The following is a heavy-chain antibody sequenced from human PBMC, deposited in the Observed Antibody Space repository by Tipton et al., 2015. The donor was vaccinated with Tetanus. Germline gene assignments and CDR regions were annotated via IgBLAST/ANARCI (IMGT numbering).Heavy chain of an antibody. CDR3: ARESITIFGVVSIDY. V-gene: IGHV4-4*02. CDR1: GGSIRSSNW. D-gene: IGHD3-3*01. Sequence: GLVKPSGTLSLTCAVSGGSIRSSNWWSWVRQTPGKGLEWIGEIYHSGTTNYNPSPKSRVTMSVDNSKNQFSLKLNSVTAADTAVYYCARESITIFGVVSIDYWGQGTLVTVSS. J-gene: IGHJ4*02. CDR2: IYHSGTT.